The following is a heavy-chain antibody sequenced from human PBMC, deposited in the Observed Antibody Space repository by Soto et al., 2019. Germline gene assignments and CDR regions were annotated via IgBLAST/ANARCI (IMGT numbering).Heavy chain of an antibody. CDR1: GFSFASYA. CDR3: ARWNYLDY. J-gene: IGHJ4*02. D-gene: IGHD1-1*01. V-gene: IGHV3-23*01. CDR2: SSGSDGKT. Sequence: GSLRLSCPASGFSFASYAIRWVSQAPGKGLGWVSTSSGSDGKTFYADSVKGRFSISRDTSQSTLYLQMNSLRADDTAMYYSARWNYLDYWGQGT.